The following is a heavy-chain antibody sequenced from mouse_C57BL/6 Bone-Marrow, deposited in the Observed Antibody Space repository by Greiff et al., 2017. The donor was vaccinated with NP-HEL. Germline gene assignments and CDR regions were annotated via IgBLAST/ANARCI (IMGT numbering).Heavy chain of an antibody. J-gene: IGHJ3*01. CDR1: GYTFTSSG. CDR2: IYPRSGNT. Sequence: QVQLQQSGAELARPGASVKLSCKASGYTFTSSGISWVKQRTGQGLEWIGEIYPRSGNTYYNEKFKGKATLTADKSSSTAYMELRSLTSEDSAVYFCARGKWLLHAYWGQGTLVTVSA. V-gene: IGHV1-81*01. D-gene: IGHD2-3*01. CDR3: ARGKWLLHAY.